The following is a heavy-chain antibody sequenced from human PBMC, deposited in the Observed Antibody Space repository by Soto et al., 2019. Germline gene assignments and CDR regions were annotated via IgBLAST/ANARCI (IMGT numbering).Heavy chain of an antibody. D-gene: IGHD6-13*01. CDR2: INAANGDT. CDR3: VRRHVSATGIHWFDP. V-gene: IGHV1-3*01. Sequence: ASVKVSCKASGYTFTSYGIHWVRQAPGQRLEWMGWINAANGDTKYSPKFQGRVTITRDTSASTAYMELSSLRSEDTAVYYCVRRHVSATGIHWFDPWGKGTLVNVS. CDR1: GYTFTSYG. J-gene: IGHJ5*02.